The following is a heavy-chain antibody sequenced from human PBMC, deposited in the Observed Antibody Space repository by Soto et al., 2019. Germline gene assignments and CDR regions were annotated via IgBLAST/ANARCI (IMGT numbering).Heavy chain of an antibody. CDR3: AREPVDTAMVTHWFDP. V-gene: IGHV3-21*01. CDR2: VSSSSSYI. Sequence: GGSLRLSCAASGFTFSSYSMNWVRQAPGKGLEWVSSVSSSSSYIYYADSVKGRFTISRDNAKNSLYLQMDSLRAEDTAVYYCAREPVDTAMVTHWFDPWGQGTLVTVPS. J-gene: IGHJ5*02. D-gene: IGHD5-18*01. CDR1: GFTFSSYS.